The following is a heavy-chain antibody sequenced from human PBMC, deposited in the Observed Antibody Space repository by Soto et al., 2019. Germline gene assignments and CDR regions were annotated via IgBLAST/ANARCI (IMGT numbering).Heavy chain of an antibody. J-gene: IGHJ4*02. CDR2: ISGSGGST. V-gene: IGHV3-23*01. Sequence: GGSLRLSCAASGFAFNDYAITWVRQPPGKGLEWVSAISGSGGSTYYADSVKGRLTISRDNSKDTLYLQMNSLRAEDTAVYYCAKVHDYFDHWGQRTLVAVSS. CDR3: AKVHDYFDH. D-gene: IGHD3-10*01. CDR1: GFAFNDYA.